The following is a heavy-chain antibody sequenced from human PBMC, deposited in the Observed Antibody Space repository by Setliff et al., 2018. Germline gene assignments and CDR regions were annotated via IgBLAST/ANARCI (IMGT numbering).Heavy chain of an antibody. J-gene: IGHJ4*02. CDR1: GYNFISYG. V-gene: IGHV1-18*01. D-gene: IGHD3-3*01. CDR3: VRVPRLEWLLPTFDS. Sequence: ASVKVSCKTSGYNFISYGITWVRQAPGQGLEWMGWINTYNGNTDYAQNLQDRVTMSTDTSTSTAYMELRSLRSDDTAVYYCVRVPRLEWLLPTFDSWGQGTLVTVPQ. CDR2: INTYNGNT.